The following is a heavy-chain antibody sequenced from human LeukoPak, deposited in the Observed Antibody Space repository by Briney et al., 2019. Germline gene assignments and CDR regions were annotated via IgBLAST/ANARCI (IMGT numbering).Heavy chain of an antibody. J-gene: IGHJ4*02. Sequence: PGRSLRLSGAAPGFTLRSYGMHGVRQAPGKGLGWVAVIWYDGSNKYYADSVKGRFTISRDNSKNTLYLQMNSLRAEDTAVYYCAKAETYYDILTGYYFDYWGQGTLVTVSS. CDR3: AKAETYYDILTGYYFDY. D-gene: IGHD3-9*01. CDR1: GFTLRSYG. CDR2: IWYDGSNK. V-gene: IGHV3-33*06.